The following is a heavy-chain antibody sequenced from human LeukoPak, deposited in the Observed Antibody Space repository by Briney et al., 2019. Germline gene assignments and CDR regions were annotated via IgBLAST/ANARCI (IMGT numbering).Heavy chain of an antibody. Sequence: SETLSLTCAVYGGSFSGYYWSWIRQPPGKGLEWIGEINHSGSTNYNPSLKSRVTISVDTSKNQFSLKLSSVTAADTAVYYCARGILSDHRKYYYYYMDVWGKGTTVTVSS. J-gene: IGHJ6*03. D-gene: IGHD1-14*01. CDR1: GGSFSGYY. V-gene: IGHV4-34*01. CDR3: ARGILSDHRKYYYYYMDV. CDR2: INHSGST.